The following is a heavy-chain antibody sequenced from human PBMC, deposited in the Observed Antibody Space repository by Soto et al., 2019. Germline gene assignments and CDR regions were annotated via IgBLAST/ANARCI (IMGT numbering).Heavy chain of an antibody. CDR1: GGSISSSSYY. D-gene: IGHD3-9*01. Sequence: QLQLQESGPGLVKPSETLSLTCTVSGGSISSSSYYWGWIRQPPGKGLEWIGSIYYSGSTYYNPSLKGRVTRSVDTSMNQFSLKLSSVTAADTAVYYCARHDWAKPFDYWGQGTLVTVSS. CDR2: IYYSGST. CDR3: ARHDWAKPFDY. J-gene: IGHJ4*02. V-gene: IGHV4-39*01.